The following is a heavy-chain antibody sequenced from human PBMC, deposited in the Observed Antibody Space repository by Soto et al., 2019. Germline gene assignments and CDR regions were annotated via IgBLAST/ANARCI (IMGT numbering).Heavy chain of an antibody. CDR1: GGFLRGYI. V-gene: IGHV4-34*01. D-gene: IGHD3-10*01. CDR3: ATRFYSSGVLFDY. Sequence: SETLSLTCTGSGGFLRGYIWTWIRQPPGKGLQWIGQINHSGSAYYNPSLKSRVTISLHTSNSQFSLELSSVTAADTAIYYCATRFYSSGVLFDYWGPGTQVTVSS. CDR2: INHSGSA. J-gene: IGHJ4*02.